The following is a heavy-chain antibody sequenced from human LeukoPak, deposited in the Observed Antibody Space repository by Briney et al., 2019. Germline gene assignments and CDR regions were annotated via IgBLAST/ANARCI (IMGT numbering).Heavy chain of an antibody. CDR2: FLAGGLL. CDR1: GFNVTTNN. J-gene: IGHJ4*02. V-gene: IGHV3-66*04. Sequence: GGSLRLSCVGSGFNVTTNNMYWVRQAPGKGLECVSTFLAGGLLDYADSVRDRFTISRDTSKNTLYLQMNSLSAEHMAVYYCGRRFCNSCPLDFWGQGTLVTVSS. D-gene: IGHD2-21*01. CDR3: GRRFCNSCPLDF.